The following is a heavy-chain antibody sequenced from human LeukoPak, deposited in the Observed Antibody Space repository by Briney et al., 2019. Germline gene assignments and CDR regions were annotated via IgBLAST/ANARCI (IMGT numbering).Heavy chain of an antibody. CDR3: AKAHFYYDFWSGCSPFDY. V-gene: IGHV3-23*01. CDR2: ISGSGGST. CDR1: GFTFSSYA. J-gene: IGHJ4*02. Sequence: GGSLRLSCAASGFTFSSYAMSWVRQAPGKGLEWVSAISGSGGSTYYADSVKGRFTISRDNSKNTLYLQMNSLRAEDTAVYYCAKAHFYYDFWSGCSPFDYWGQGTLVTVSS. D-gene: IGHD3-3*01.